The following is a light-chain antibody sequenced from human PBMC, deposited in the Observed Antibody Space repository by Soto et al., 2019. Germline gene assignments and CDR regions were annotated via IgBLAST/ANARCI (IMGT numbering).Light chain of an antibody. V-gene: IGKV1-39*01. Sequence: DIEMTQSPSSLSASVGDRVTITCRASQSISSYLNWYQQKPGKAPKLLIYAASSLQSGVPSRFSGSGSGTDFTLTINSLHPEDCATYYCHQSYSTPPTFGQGTRLEIK. J-gene: IGKJ5*01. CDR3: HQSYSTPPT. CDR2: AAS. CDR1: QSISSY.